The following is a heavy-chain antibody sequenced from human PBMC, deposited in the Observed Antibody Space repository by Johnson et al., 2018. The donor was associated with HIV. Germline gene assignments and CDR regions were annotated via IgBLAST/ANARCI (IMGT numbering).Heavy chain of an antibody. CDR3: ARDRWLGDAFDI. V-gene: IGHV3-9*01. Sequence: VQLVESGGGLVQPGRSLRLSCAASGFTFADYAMHWVRQAPGKGLEWGSGISWNSGSIAYADSVKGRFTISRDNAKNSLYLQMNSLRPDDSAVYYCARDRWLGDAFDIWGQGTMVTVSS. CDR1: GFTFADYA. D-gene: IGHD6-19*01. J-gene: IGHJ3*02. CDR2: ISWNSGSI.